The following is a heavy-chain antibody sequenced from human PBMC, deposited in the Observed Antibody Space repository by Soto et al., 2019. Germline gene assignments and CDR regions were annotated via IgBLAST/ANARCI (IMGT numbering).Heavy chain of an antibody. D-gene: IGHD3-10*01. J-gene: IGHJ6*02. CDR2: INHSGST. Sequence: PSETLSLTCAVYGGSFSGYYWSWIRQPPGKGLEWIGEINHSGSTNYNPSLKSRVTISVDTSKNQFSLKLSSVTAADTAVYYCARVAYYYGSGRNMRQTYYYYYGMDVWGQGTTVTVSS. CDR3: ARVAYYYGSGRNMRQTYYYYYGMDV. V-gene: IGHV4-34*01. CDR1: GGSFSGYY.